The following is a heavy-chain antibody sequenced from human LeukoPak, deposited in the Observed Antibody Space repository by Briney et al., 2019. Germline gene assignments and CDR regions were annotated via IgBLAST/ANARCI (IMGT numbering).Heavy chain of an antibody. V-gene: IGHV3-48*02. Sequence: GGSLRLSCAASGFTFSTYSMNWVRQAPGKGLEWVSYISSSSSTIYYADSVKGRFTISRDNAKSSLYLQMNSLRDEDTAVYYCLIGNYGGNSPFDYWGQGTLVTVSS. CDR2: ISSSSSTI. CDR1: GFTFSTYS. CDR3: LIGNYGGNSPFDY. D-gene: IGHD4-23*01. J-gene: IGHJ4*02.